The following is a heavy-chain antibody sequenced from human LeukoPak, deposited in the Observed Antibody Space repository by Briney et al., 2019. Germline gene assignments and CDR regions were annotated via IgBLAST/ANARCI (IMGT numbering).Heavy chain of an antibody. CDR1: GFTFSSYA. CDR2: ISGSGGST. V-gene: IGHV3-23*01. CDR3: AKLPDFWSGYCWFDP. Sequence: PGGSLRLSCAASGFTFSSYAMSWVRQAPGKGLEWVSAISGSGGSTYYADSVKGRFTISRDNSKNTLYLQMNSLRAEDTAVYYCAKLPDFWSGYCWFDPWGQGTLVTVSS. D-gene: IGHD3-3*01. J-gene: IGHJ5*02.